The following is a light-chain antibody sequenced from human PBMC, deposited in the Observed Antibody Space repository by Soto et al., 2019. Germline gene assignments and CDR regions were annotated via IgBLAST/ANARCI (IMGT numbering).Light chain of an antibody. CDR3: AAWDDSLNGVI. CDR1: SSYIGSNS. V-gene: IGLV1-44*01. CDR2: SNN. J-gene: IGLJ2*01. Sequence: QSVVTQPPSASGTPGQRVTISCSGSSSYIGSNSVNWYHHLPGTAPKLLIYSNNQRPSGVPDRLSGSKSGTSASLAISGLQSEDEADYYCAAWDDSLNGVIFGGGTKLTVL.